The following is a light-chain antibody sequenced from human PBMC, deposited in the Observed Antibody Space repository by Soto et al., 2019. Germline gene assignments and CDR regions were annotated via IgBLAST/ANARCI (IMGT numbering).Light chain of an antibody. CDR1: QSVSSN. V-gene: IGKV3-15*01. Sequence: EIVMTQSPATLSVFPGERATLSCRASQSVSSNLAWYQQKPGQAPGLLIYGASTRATGIPARFSGSESGTEFTLTISSLQSEDFAVYYCQQYNNWPLTFGQGTKLEIK. CDR2: GAS. CDR3: QQYNNWPLT. J-gene: IGKJ2*01.